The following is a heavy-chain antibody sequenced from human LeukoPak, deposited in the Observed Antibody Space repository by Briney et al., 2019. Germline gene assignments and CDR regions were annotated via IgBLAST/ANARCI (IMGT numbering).Heavy chain of an antibody. J-gene: IGHJ4*02. CDR3: AKAYRYGDIDY. CDR2: IRSDESNK. Sequence: GGSLRLSCAASGFTFSNYGMHWVRQAPGKGLEWVAFIRSDESNKYYADSVKGRFTISRDDSKSTLYLQMNSLRAEDTAVYYCAKAYRYGDIDYWGQGTLVTVSS. V-gene: IGHV3-30*02. CDR1: GFTFSNYG. D-gene: IGHD5-18*01.